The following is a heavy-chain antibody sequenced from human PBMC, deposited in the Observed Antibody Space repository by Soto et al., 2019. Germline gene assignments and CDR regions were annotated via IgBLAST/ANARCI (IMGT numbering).Heavy chain of an antibody. V-gene: IGHV4-31*03. D-gene: IGHD5-12*01. CDR1: GASIRSGGYY. Sequence: TLSLTCSVSGASIRSGGYYWSWLRQSPRKGLEWIGHIYYTGSTFYSPSLKSRLTISLDTPKNQFSLDLNSVTTADTAMYYCARIEMASIKWGRGTLVTVS. CDR2: IYYTGST. CDR3: ARIEMASIK. J-gene: IGHJ4*02.